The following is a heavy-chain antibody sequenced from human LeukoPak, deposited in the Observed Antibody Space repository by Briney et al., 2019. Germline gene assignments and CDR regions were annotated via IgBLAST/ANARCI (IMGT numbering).Heavy chain of an antibody. J-gene: IGHJ5*02. CDR1: GGTFSSYA. CDR3: ARDLEVPAAMTGMSSIRFDP. V-gene: IGHV1-69*04. CDR2: IIPIFGIA. Sequence: SVKVSCKASGGTFSSYAISWVRQAPGQGLERMGRIIPIFGIANYAQKFQGRVTITADKSTSTAYMELSSLRSEDTAVYYCARDLEVPAAMTGMSSIRFDPWGQGTLVTVSS. D-gene: IGHD2-2*01.